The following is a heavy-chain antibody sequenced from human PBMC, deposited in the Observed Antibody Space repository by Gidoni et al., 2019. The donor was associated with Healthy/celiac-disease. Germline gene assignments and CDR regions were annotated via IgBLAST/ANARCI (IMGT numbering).Heavy chain of an antibody. J-gene: IGHJ4*02. V-gene: IGHV4-31*03. CDR3: ARGPGDILTGYVVHYFDY. D-gene: IGHD3-9*01. CDR1: GGSISSGGYY. Sequence: QVQLQESGPGLVKPSQTLSLTCTFSGGSISSGGYYWSWIRQHPGKGLEWIGYIYYSGSTYYNPSLKSRVTISVDTSKNQFSLKLSSVTAADTAVYYCARGPGDILTGYVVHYFDYWGQGTLVTVSS. CDR2: IYYSGST.